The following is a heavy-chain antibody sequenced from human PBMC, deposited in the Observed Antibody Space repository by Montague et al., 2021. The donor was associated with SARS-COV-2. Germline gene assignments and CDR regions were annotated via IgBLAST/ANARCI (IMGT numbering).Heavy chain of an antibody. D-gene: IGHD6-19*01. Sequence: SLRLSCAASGFTVSSNYMSWVRQAPGKGLEWVSVIYSGGSTYYAESVTGRFTISRNNSKNTLYLQMNSLRAEDTAVYYCAREGQIGWYDPWYYYGMDVWGQGTTVTVSS. J-gene: IGHJ6*02. CDR1: GFTVSSNY. CDR2: IYSGGST. CDR3: AREGQIGWYDPWYYYGMDV. V-gene: IGHV3-53*04.